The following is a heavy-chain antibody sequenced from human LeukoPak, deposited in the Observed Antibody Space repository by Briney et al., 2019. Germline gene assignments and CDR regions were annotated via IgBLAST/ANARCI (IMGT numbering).Heavy chain of an antibody. CDR3: ARVSRRHTLDY. J-gene: IGHJ4*02. CDR1: NGSISTYY. Sequence: SETLSLTCIVSNGSISTYYWSWIRQPPGKGLEWIGYIDYSGNTNYNPSLKSRVTMSLDTSKNHFSLRLSSVTAADSAVYYCARVSRRHTLDYWGQGTLVTVSS. CDR2: IDYSGNT. V-gene: IGHV4-59*01.